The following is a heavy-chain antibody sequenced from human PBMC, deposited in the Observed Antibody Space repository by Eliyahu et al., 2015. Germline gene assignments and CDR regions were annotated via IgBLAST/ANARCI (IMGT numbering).Heavy chain of an antibody. J-gene: IGHJ5*02. CDR1: XFTLSSFY. D-gene: IGHD3-10*01. Sequence: EVQLVESGGGLVKPGGSLRLXCAASXFTLSSFYMTWVRQTPGKGLEWVSSISGSRHYIYYADSVKGRFTISRDNAKNSLDLEMNSLRAEDTGVYYCARGGGGALIIISWGQGTLVTVSS. CDR2: ISGSRHYI. CDR3: ARGGGGALIIIS. V-gene: IGHV3-21*01.